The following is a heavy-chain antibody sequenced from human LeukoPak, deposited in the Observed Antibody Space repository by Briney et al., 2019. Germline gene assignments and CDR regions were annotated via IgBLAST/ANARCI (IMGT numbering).Heavy chain of an antibody. CDR3: ARAARVYCSSTSCYVRLGYYFDY. D-gene: IGHD2-2*01. J-gene: IGHJ4*02. V-gene: IGHV3-53*01. CDR2: IYSGGST. Sequence: GGSLRLSCAASGFTVSSNYMSWVRQAPGKGLEWVSVIYSGGSTYYADSVKGRFTISRDNSKNTLYLQMNSLRAEDTAVYYCARAARVYCSSTSCYVRLGYYFDYWGQGTLVTVSS. CDR1: GFTVSSNY.